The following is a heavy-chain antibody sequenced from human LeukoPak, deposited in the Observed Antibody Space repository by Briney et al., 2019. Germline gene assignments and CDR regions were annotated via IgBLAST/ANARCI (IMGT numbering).Heavy chain of an antibody. Sequence: SETLSLTCTVSGASISAYYWIWIRQPAGKGLEWIGRIHTSGENNYNPSLKSRVTMSVDTSKNQFSLNLISVTAADTAVHYCARAAYGGYGTLDYWGQGTLVTVSS. CDR1: GASISAYY. D-gene: IGHD5-12*01. J-gene: IGHJ4*02. V-gene: IGHV4-4*07. CDR2: IHTSGEN. CDR3: ARAAYGGYGTLDY.